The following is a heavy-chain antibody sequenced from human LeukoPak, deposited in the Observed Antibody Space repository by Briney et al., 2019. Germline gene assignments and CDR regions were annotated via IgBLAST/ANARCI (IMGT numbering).Heavy chain of an antibody. CDR3: ARTGIMITFGGVIVIGGFDY. V-gene: IGHV1-18*01. CDR2: ICAYNGNT. CDR1: GYTFTSYG. J-gene: IGHJ4*02. D-gene: IGHD3-16*02. Sequence: ASVKVSCKASGYTFTSYGISWVRQAPGPGLGWMGWICAYNGNTNYAQKLQGRVTMTTDTSTSTAYMELRSLRSDDTAVYYCARTGIMITFGGVIVIGGFDYWGQGTLVTVSS.